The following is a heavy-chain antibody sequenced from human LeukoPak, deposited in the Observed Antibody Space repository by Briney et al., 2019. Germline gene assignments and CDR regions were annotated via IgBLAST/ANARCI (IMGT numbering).Heavy chain of an antibody. CDR1: GGSISSSNW. V-gene: IGHV4-4*02. CDR3: ARANGSGSSNYYYYGMDV. J-gene: IGHJ6*02. D-gene: IGHD3-10*01. CDR2: IYHSGGT. Sequence: SETLSLTCAVSGGSISSSNWWSWVRQPPGKGLEWIGEIYHSGGTNYNPSLKSRVTISVDKSKNQFSLKLSSVTAADTAVYYCARANGSGSSNYYYYGMDVWGQGTTVTVSS.